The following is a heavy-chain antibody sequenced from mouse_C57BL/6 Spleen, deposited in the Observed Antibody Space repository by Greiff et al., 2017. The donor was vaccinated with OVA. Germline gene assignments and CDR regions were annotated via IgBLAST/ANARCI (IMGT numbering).Heavy chain of an antibody. J-gene: IGHJ2*01. V-gene: IGHV5-6*01. D-gene: IGHD6-2*01. CDR1: GFTFSSYG. Sequence: EVQLVESGGDLVKPGGSLKLSCAASGFTFSSYGMPWVRQTPDKRLEWVATISSGGSYTYYPDTVKGRFTISRDNAKNTLYLQMSSLKSEDTAMYYCARRGLTAIDYWGQGTTLTVSS. CDR3: ARRGLTAIDY. CDR2: ISSGGSYT.